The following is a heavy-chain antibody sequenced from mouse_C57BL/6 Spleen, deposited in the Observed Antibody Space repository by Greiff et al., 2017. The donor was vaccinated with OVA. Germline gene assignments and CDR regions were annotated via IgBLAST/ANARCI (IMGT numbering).Heavy chain of an antibody. Sequence: VQLQQPGAELVRPGSSVKLSCKASGYTFTSYWMDWVKQRPGQGLEWIGNIYPSDSETHYNQKFKDKATLTVDKSSSTAYMQLSSLTSEDSAVYYCARSAYYGNYVGYFDVWGTGTTVTVSS. CDR2: IYPSDSET. D-gene: IGHD2-10*01. J-gene: IGHJ1*03. V-gene: IGHV1-61*01. CDR3: ARSAYYGNYVGYFDV. CDR1: GYTFTSYW.